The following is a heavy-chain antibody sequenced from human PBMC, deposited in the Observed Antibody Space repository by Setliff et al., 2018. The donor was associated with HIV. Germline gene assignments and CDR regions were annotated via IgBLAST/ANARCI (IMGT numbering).Heavy chain of an antibody. V-gene: IGHV1-69*10. CDR2: ITPFVGIT. CDR3: ARDKGIREAASLDY. J-gene: IGHJ4*02. Sequence: SVKVSCKASGGTFSDFRITWVRQAPGQGLEWVGEITPFVGITNYAQKFQGRVTISADESTATAYIELSSLTSQDTAVYYCARDKGIREAASLDYWGQGSLVTVPQ. D-gene: IGHD6-13*01. CDR1: GGTFSDFR.